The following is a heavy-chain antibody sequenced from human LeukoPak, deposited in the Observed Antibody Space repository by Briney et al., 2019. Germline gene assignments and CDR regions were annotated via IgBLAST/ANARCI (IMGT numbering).Heavy chain of an antibody. D-gene: IGHD3-22*01. J-gene: IGHJ4*02. CDR3: ARGARPGSNVVVIGLSFGY. CDR1: GFTFSSHE. V-gene: IGHV3-48*03. CDR2: ITTSGSSI. Sequence: SGGSLRLSCAASGFTFSSHEMNWVRQAPGKGLEWVSYITTSGSSIYYADSVKGRFTISRDNAKNSLYLQMNSLRAEDTAVYYCARGARPGSNVVVIGLSFGYWGQGTLVTVSS.